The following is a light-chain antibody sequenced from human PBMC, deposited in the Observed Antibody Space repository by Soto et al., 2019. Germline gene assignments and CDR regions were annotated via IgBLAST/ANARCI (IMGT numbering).Light chain of an antibody. CDR1: QSVYNNY. CDR2: GAS. CDR3: QQYSRPPLT. J-gene: IGKJ1*01. Sequence: DIVVTQSPGTLSLSPGERATLSCRASQSVYNNYLAWYQQKPGQAPRLVIYGASSRAPGIPDRFSASGSGTDFTLTISRLEPEDFAVYYCQQYSRPPLTFGQGTKVDIK. V-gene: IGKV3-20*01.